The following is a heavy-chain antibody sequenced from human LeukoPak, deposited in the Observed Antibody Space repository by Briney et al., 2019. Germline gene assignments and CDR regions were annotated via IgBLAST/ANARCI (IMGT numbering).Heavy chain of an antibody. J-gene: IGHJ4*02. V-gene: IGHV3-21*01. CDR2: ISSSSSYI. CDR3: ARAGRSAAAKGFDY. CDR1: GFTFSSYS. Sequence: GGSLRLPCAASGFTFSSYSMNWVRQAPGKGLEWVSSISSSSSYIYYADSVKGRFTISRDNAKNSLYLQMNSLRAEDTAVYYCARAGRSAAAKGFDYWGQGTLVTVSS. D-gene: IGHD2-2*01.